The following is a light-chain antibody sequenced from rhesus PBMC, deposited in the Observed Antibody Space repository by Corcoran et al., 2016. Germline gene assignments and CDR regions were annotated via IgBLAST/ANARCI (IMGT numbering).Light chain of an antibody. CDR3: QHDYSTPGT. CDR1: QGITND. CDR2: EAS. V-gene: IGKV1-25*01. Sequence: DIQMTQSPSSLSASVGDRVTITCRASQGITNDLAWYQQQPGETPKLLIYEASSLQSGIPSRFRGSGSGTDITLTLSSLQSEDFATYYCQHDYSTPGTCGQGAKVEIK. J-gene: IGKJ1*01.